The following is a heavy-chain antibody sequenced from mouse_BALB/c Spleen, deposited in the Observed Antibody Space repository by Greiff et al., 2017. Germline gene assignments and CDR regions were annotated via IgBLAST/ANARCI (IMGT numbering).Heavy chain of an antibody. V-gene: IGHV1-14*01. Sequence: EVQRVESGPELVKPGASVKMSCKASGYTFTSYVMHWVKQKPGQGLEWIGYINPYNDGTKYNEKFKGKATLTSDKSSSTAYMELSSLTSEDSAVYYCARRVSYYAMDYWGQGTSVTVSS. J-gene: IGHJ4*01. CDR2: INPYNDGT. CDR1: GYTFTSYV. CDR3: ARRVSYYAMDY.